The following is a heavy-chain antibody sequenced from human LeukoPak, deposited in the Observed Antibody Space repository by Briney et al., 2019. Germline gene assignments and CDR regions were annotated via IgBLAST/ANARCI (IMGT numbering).Heavy chain of an antibody. Sequence: GGSLRLSCAASGFTFSDYYMSWIRLAPGKGLERVSYISSGGSGIHYADAVKGRFTVSRDNAKNSMYLQMNSLRADDTAVCYCARDSKFTGYYYYMDVWGKGTTVTVSS. V-gene: IGHV3-11*04. CDR2: ISSGGSGI. D-gene: IGHD3-16*01. CDR1: GFTFSDYY. CDR3: ARDSKFTGYYYYMDV. J-gene: IGHJ6*03.